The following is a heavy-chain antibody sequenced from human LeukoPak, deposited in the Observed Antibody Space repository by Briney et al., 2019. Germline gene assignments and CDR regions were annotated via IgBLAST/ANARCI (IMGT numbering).Heavy chain of an antibody. CDR3: AKNRWGSVATPDS. CDR1: GFTFDDYT. Sequence: GGSLRLSCAASGFTFDDYTMHWVRQAPGKGLEWVSLISWDGGSTYYADSVKGRFTISRDNARNSLYLQMNSLRAEDTAVYYCAKNRWGSVATPDSWGQGTLVTVSS. CDR2: ISWDGGST. J-gene: IGHJ4*02. V-gene: IGHV3-43*01. D-gene: IGHD5-12*01.